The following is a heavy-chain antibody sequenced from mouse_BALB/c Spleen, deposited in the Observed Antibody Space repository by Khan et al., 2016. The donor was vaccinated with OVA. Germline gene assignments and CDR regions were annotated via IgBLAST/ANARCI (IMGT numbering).Heavy chain of an antibody. CDR1: GYTFTTYW. J-gene: IGHJ2*01. V-gene: IGHV1-7*01. Sequence: QVQLNESGAELAKPGASVKMSCKASGYTFTTYWMHWVKQRPGQGLEWIGYLNPTSGYTDYNEKFKDRATLSADKSSSTAYMQLSSLTSEDSAVYYCTRDRIDYWGQGTTLTVSS. CDR3: TRDRIDY. CDR2: LNPTSGYT.